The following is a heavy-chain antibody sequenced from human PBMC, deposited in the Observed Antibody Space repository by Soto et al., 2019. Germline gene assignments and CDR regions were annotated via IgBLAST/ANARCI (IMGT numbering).Heavy chain of an antibody. Sequence: QVQLVQSGAEVKKPGSSVKVSCKASGGTFSSYTISWVRQAPGQGLEWMGRIIPILGIANYAQKFQGRVTITADKSTSTAYMALSRLRSEDTAVYSCAYTTADSYCYSGWFEPWGQGTLVTVSS. D-gene: IGHD5-18*01. CDR1: GGTFSSYT. CDR3: AYTTADSYCYSGWFEP. CDR2: IIPILGIA. V-gene: IGHV1-69*02. J-gene: IGHJ5*02.